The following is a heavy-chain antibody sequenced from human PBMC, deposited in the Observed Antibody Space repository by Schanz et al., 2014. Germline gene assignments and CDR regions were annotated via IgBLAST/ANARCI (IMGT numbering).Heavy chain of an antibody. D-gene: IGHD5-18*01. Sequence: EVQLVESGGGVVQPGRSLRLSCAASGFTFSNYWMTWVRQAPGKGLEWVANIKQDESEKYYVDSVKGRFTISRDNAKNSLFLHMNSLRAEDTAVYYCVRVSFADPRLYRGMDRDIDYWGQGTLVTVSS. CDR2: IKQDESEK. V-gene: IGHV3-7*02. J-gene: IGHJ4*02. CDR3: VRVSFADPRLYRGMDRDIDY. CDR1: GFTFSNYW.